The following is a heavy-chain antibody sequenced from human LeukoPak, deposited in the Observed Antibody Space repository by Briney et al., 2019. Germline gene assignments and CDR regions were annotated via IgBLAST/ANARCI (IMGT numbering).Heavy chain of an antibody. Sequence: PGGSLRLSCAASGFTFSSYWMSWVRQAPGKGLEWVANIKQDGSEKYYVDSVKGRFTISRDNAKNSLYLQMNSLRAEDTAVYYCARVERYSGSYFFFDYWGQGTLVTVSS. CDR3: ARVERYSGSYFFFDY. D-gene: IGHD1-26*01. V-gene: IGHV3-7*01. CDR1: GFTFSSYW. J-gene: IGHJ4*02. CDR2: IKQDGSEK.